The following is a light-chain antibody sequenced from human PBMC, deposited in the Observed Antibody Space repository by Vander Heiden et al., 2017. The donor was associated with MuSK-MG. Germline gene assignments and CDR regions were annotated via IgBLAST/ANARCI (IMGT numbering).Light chain of an antibody. V-gene: IGLV3-21*02. CDR3: QVWDSSSDPVV. J-gene: IGLJ2*01. Sequence: SYVLTQPPSVSVAPGQTARITCGENNIGGNTVHWYQQKPGQATVLVVYDDNDRPSGIPERFSGSNSGNTATLTISRVEAGDEADYYCQVWDSSSDPVVFGGGTKLTVL. CDR1: NIGGNT. CDR2: DDN.